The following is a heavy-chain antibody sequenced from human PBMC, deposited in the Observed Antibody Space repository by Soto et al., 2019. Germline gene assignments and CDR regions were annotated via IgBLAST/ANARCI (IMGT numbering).Heavy chain of an antibody. J-gene: IGHJ6*02. Sequence: DVQLVESGGGLVQPGRSLRLSCAASGFTFDDYAMHWVRQAPGKGLEWVSGISWNSGSIGYADSVKGRFTISRDNAKNSLYLQMNSLRAEDTALYYCASYNGELDVWGQGTTVTVSS. CDR1: GFTFDDYA. CDR3: ASYNGELDV. V-gene: IGHV3-9*01. D-gene: IGHD1-1*01. CDR2: ISWNSGSI.